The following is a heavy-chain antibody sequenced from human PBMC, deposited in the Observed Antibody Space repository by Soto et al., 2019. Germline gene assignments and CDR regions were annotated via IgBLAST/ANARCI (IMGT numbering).Heavy chain of an antibody. CDR2: INPNSGDT. V-gene: IGHV1-2*02. CDR1: GYTFNDYF. D-gene: IGHD1-1*01. CDR3: ARRRLSTGTDYFDY. Sequence: ASVKISCKTSGYTFNDYFLHWVRQAPGQGLEWMGSINPNSGDTDYAQRFQGRVTLTRDTSIRTVYMELSRLRSDDTAVYYCARRRLSTGTDYFDYWGQGTLVTVSS. J-gene: IGHJ4*02.